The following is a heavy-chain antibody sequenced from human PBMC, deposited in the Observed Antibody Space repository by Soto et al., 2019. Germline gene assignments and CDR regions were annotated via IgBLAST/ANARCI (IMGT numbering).Heavy chain of an antibody. D-gene: IGHD3-9*01. J-gene: IGHJ4*02. V-gene: IGHV3-30*18. CDR3: AKERPITDWYFDY. Sequence: QVQLVESGGGVVQPGRSLRLSCAASGFTFSNYGMHWVRQAPGKGLEWVIVISYDGNVAYYADSVKGRFTISRDNSNNTPYLQMNTLRPEDTAMYYCAKERPITDWYFDYWGQGTLVNVSS. CDR2: ISYDGNVA. CDR1: GFTFSNYG.